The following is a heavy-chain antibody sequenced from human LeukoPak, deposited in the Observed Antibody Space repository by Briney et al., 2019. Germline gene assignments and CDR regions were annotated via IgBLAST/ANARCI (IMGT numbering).Heavy chain of an antibody. CDR2: ISMSSSYM. J-gene: IGHJ4*02. D-gene: IGHD3-10*01. CDR3: AREDYSSGNPTIDH. Sequence: PGGSLRLSCVASGFRFSGYVMKWVRQAPGKGLEWVSTISMSSSYMYYADSMRGRFTISRDNAKNSLYLQMTSLRAEDAAVYYCAREDYSSGNPTIDHWGQGTLVTVSS. V-gene: IGHV3-21*01. CDR1: GFRFSGYV.